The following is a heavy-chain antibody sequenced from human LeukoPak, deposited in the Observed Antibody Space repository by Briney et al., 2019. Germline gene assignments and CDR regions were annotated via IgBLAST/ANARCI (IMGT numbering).Heavy chain of an antibody. Sequence: PSETLSLTCTVSGGSISSSSYYWGWIRQPPGKGLEWIGSIYYSGSTYYNPSLKSRVTISVDTSKNQFSLKLSSVTAADTAVYYCARRPQAVAGAFDIWGQGTMVTDSS. D-gene: IGHD6-19*01. V-gene: IGHV4-39*01. CDR2: IYYSGST. CDR1: GGSISSSSYY. J-gene: IGHJ3*02. CDR3: ARRPQAVAGAFDI.